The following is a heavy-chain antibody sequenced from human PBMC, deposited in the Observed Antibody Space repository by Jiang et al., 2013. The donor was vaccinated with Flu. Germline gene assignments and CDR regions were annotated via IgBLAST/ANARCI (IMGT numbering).Heavy chain of an antibody. CDR2: IYPGDSDT. CDR1: GYSFTSYW. J-gene: IGHJ6*02. CDR3: ARPGAAAGSQADYYYGMDV. Sequence: GAEVKKPGESLKISCKGSGYSFTSYWIGWVRQMPGKGLEWMGIIYPGDSDTRYSPSFQGQVTISADKSISTAYLQWSSLKASDTAMYYCARPGAAAGSQADYYYGMDVWGQGTTVTVSS. V-gene: IGHV5-51*01. D-gene: IGHD6-13*01.